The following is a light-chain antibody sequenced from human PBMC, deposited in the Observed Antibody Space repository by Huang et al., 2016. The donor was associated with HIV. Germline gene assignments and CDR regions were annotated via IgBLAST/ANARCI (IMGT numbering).Light chain of an antibody. CDR1: HHIGSS. J-gene: IGKJ5*01. CDR3: QQRSTLIT. V-gene: IGKV3-11*01. Sequence: DIVLTQSPDTLSWSPGQRASLFCRASHHIGSSLAWYQHKPGQAPSLLIYDAFTTATDFAASLSGSGSGTDFTLTISSLKVEDFAVYYCQQRSTLITFGQGTRLE. CDR2: DAF.